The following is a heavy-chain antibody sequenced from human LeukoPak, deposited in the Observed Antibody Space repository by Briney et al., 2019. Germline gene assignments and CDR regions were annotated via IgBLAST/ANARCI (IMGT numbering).Heavy chain of an antibody. V-gene: IGHV3-23*01. D-gene: IGHD3-3*01. CDR3: AKTGGVLEWLLQYYFDY. J-gene: IGHJ4*02. CDR1: GFTFSSYA. Sequence: GGSLRLSCAASGFTFSSYAMSWVRQAPGKGLEWVSAISGSGGSTYYADSVKGRFTISRDNSKNTLYLQMNSLRAEDTAVYYCAKTGGVLEWLLQYYFDYWGQGTLVTVSS. CDR2: ISGSGGST.